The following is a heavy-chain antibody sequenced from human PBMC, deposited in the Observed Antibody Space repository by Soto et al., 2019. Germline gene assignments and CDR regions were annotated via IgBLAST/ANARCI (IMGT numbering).Heavy chain of an antibody. Sequence: QVQLVQSGAEVKKPGASVKVSCKASGYTFTNFGISWVRQAPGQGLEWMGWINAYNGNTNYAQNYQGRRIMTTDKSTSTAYIELSSLGSDDKAVYYCVRGGSPVVYGGQGTLVTVSS. V-gene: IGHV1-18*01. D-gene: IGHD3-16*01. CDR3: VRGGSPVVY. CDR1: GYTFTNFG. CDR2: INAYNGNT. J-gene: IGHJ4*02.